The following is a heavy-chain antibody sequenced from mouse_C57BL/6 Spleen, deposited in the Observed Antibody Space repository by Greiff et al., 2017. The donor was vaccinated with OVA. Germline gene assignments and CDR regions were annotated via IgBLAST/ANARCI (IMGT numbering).Heavy chain of an antibody. V-gene: IGHV1-15*01. J-gene: IGHJ2*01. CDR3: TRRGPYYFGY. CDR2: IDPETGGT. Sequence: VQLQQSGAELVRPGASVTLSCKASGYTFTDYEMHWVKQTPVHGLEWIGAIDPETGGTAYNQKFKGKAILTAGKSSSTAYMELRSLTSEDSAVCYCTRRGPYYFGYWGQGTTLTVAS. CDR1: GYTFTDYE.